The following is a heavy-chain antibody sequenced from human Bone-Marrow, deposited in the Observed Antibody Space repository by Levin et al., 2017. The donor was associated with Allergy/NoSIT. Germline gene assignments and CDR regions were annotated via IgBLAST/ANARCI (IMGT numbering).Heavy chain of an antibody. J-gene: IGHJ4*01. V-gene: IGHV3-23*01. D-gene: IGHD5-24*01. Sequence: QSGGSLRLSCVVSGFTFSNYAMSWVRQTPGKGLEWVSAVSGSGTHTYYADSVEGRFTISRDNSKNTLYLQLNSLRAEDAAVYYCAKDISRDGYNFGVLSFDSWGHGTLVTVSS. CDR1: GFTFSNYA. CDR2: VSGSGTHT. CDR3: AKDISRDGYNFGVLSFDS.